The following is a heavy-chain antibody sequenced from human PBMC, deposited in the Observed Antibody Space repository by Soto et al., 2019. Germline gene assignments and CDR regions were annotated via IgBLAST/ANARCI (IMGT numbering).Heavy chain of an antibody. CDR3: ARGLVRYGMDV. CDR1: GGSFSGYY. J-gene: IGHJ6*02. CDR2: INHSGST. D-gene: IGHD6-6*01. V-gene: IGHV4-34*01. Sequence: QVQLQQWGAGLLKPSETLSLTCAVYGGSFSGYYWSWIRQPPGKGLEWIGEINHSGSTNYNPSLTSRVTISVDTSKNQFSLKLSSVTAADTAVYYCARGLVRYGMDVWGQGTTVTVSS.